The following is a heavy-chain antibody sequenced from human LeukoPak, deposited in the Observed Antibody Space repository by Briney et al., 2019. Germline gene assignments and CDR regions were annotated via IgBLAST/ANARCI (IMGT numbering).Heavy chain of an antibody. CDR3: ARALDWLDPFDY. D-gene: IGHD3-9*01. J-gene: IGHJ4*02. CDR1: GGSISSYY. Sequence: PSETLSLTCTVSGGSISSYYWSWIRQPPGKGLEWIGYIYDSGSTNYNPSLKSRVTISVDTSKNQFSLKLSSVTAADTAVYYCARALDWLDPFDYWGQGTLVTVSS. V-gene: IGHV4-59*01. CDR2: IYDSGST.